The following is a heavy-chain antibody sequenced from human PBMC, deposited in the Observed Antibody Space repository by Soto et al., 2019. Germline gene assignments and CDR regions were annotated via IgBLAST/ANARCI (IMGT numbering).Heavy chain of an antibody. Sequence: PSETLSLTCTVSGGSICSGGYYWSWIRQHPGKGLEWIGYIYYSGSTYYNPSLKSRVTISVDTSKNQFSLKLSSVTAADTAVYYCAGVPAASSSGVATIDYWGQGTLVTVSS. V-gene: IGHV4-31*03. CDR3: AGVPAASSSGVATIDY. J-gene: IGHJ4*02. CDR2: IYYSGST. CDR1: GGSICSGGYY. D-gene: IGHD2-2*01.